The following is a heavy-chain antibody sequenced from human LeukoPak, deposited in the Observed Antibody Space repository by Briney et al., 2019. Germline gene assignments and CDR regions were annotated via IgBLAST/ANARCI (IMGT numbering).Heavy chain of an antibody. CDR3: AKDRTASYYYYYMDV. CDR1: GFTFSSYA. J-gene: IGHJ6*03. Sequence: PGGSLRLSCAASGFTFSSYAMSWVRQAPGEGLEWVSAISGSGGSTYYADSVKGRFTISRDNSKNTLYLQMNSLRAEDTSVYYCAKDRTASYYYYYMDVWGKGTTVTVSS. CDR2: ISGSGGST. D-gene: IGHD6-25*01. V-gene: IGHV3-23*01.